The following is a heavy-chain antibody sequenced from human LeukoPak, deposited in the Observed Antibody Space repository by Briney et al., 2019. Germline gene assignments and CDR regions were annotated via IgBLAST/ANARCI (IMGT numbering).Heavy chain of an antibody. D-gene: IGHD1-1*01. J-gene: IGHJ4*02. CDR1: GTTFSVSY. V-gene: IGHV1-2*02. CDR3: ARQHWPDKFVDF. CDR2: IDPKSAGT. Sequence: ASVTVSFTGSGTTFSVSYVHWVRQAPDQGREWMGWIDPKSAGTKTNYAQKFQDRVTFTRDASVSAAYMELSRLTTDDTAVYYCARQHWPDKFVDFWGQGTLVTVSS.